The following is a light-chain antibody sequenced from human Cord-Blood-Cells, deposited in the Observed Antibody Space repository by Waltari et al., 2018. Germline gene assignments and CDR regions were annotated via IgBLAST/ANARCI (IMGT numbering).Light chain of an antibody. Sequence: QSALTQPASVSGSPGQSITISCTGTSSDVGGYNYVSWYQQHPGKAPKLMIYDVSNRPSGVSNRCSGFKSGNTASLTISGLQAEDEADYYCSSYTSSSTYVVFGGGTKLTVL. CDR1: SSDVGGYNY. CDR2: DVS. V-gene: IGLV2-14*01. CDR3: SSYTSSSTYVV. J-gene: IGLJ2*01.